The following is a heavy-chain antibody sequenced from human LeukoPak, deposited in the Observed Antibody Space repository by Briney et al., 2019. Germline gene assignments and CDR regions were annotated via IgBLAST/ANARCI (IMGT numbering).Heavy chain of an antibody. Sequence: PSETLSLTCSVSGASINSHWWSWIRQPPGRGLECIAYIHHRGETNYNPSLKSRVSISLDTSKNQVSLMLTSVTAADTAVYFCATHVLFDSNHYSYWFDPWGQGTLVTVSS. CDR1: GASINSHW. J-gene: IGHJ5*02. V-gene: IGHV4-59*08. CDR3: ATHVLFDSNHYSYWFDP. CDR2: IHHRGET. D-gene: IGHD5/OR15-5a*01.